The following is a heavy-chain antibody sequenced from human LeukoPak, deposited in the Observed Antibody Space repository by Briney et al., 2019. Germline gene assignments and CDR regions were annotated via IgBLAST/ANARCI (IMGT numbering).Heavy chain of an antibody. D-gene: IGHD3-9*01. CDR1: GGSISSYY. V-gene: IGHV4-4*07. CDR2: IYTSGST. CDR3: ASSPALTGYHPTYFDY. J-gene: IGHJ4*02. Sequence: SETLSLTCTVSGGSISSYYWSWVRQPAGKGLEWIGRIYTSGSTNYNPSLKSRVTMSVDTSKNQFSLKLSSVTAADTAVYYCASSPALTGYHPTYFDYWGQGTLVTVSS.